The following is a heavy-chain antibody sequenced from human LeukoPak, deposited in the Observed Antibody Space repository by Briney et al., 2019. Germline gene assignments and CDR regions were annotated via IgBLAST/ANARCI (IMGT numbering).Heavy chain of an antibody. D-gene: IGHD4-23*01. V-gene: IGHV5-51*01. CDR2: IYPGDSDT. J-gene: IGHJ4*02. Sequence: GESLQISCQGSGYSFTSYWIGWVGQMPGKGLEWMGIIYPGDSDTRYSPSFQGQVTISADKSISTAYLQWSSLKASDTAMYYCARSPTVVTGRYFDYWGQGTLVTVSS. CDR1: GYSFTSYW. CDR3: ARSPTVVTGRYFDY.